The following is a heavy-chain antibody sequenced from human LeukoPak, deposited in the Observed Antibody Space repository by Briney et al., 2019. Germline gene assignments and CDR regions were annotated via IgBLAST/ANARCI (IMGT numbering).Heavy chain of an antibody. J-gene: IGHJ5*02. D-gene: IGHD3-10*01. CDR3: ARESLRRVRGVTNWFDP. CDR1: GYAFTFYY. Sequence: ASVKVSCKASGYAFTFYYMHWVRHAPGQGLECMEISNPSGGSTSYAQKFQGRVTMTRDTSTSTVYMELSSLRSEDTAVYYCARESLRRVRGVTNWFDPWGQGTLVTVSS. V-gene: IGHV1-46*01. CDR2: SNPSGGST.